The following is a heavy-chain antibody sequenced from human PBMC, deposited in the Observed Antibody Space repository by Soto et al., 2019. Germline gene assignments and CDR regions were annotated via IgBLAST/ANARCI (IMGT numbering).Heavy chain of an antibody. CDR1: GGTFSSYT. J-gene: IGHJ4*02. V-gene: IGHV1-69*02. Sequence: QVQLVQSGAEVKKPGSSVKVSCKASGGTFSSYTISWVRQAPGQGLEWMGRIIPILGIANYAQKFQGRVTITADKATSTAYMELSSLRSEDTAVYYCARPTPYCSSTSCYSFDYWGQGTLVTVYS. CDR3: ARPTPYCSSTSCYSFDY. D-gene: IGHD2-2*01. CDR2: IIPILGIA.